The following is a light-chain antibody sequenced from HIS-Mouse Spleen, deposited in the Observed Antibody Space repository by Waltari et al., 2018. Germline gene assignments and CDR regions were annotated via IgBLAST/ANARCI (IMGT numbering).Light chain of an antibody. CDR3: SSYTSSSTWV. J-gene: IGLJ3*02. CDR2: EVS. CDR1: SRHVGGYNY. Sequence: QSALTHPASVSGSPGQSHTISCPGTSRHVGGYNYVSLYQQHPGKAPKLMIYEVSTRPSGVSNRFSGSKSGNTASLTISGLQAEDEADYYCSSYTSSSTWVFGGGTKLTVL. V-gene: IGLV2-14*01.